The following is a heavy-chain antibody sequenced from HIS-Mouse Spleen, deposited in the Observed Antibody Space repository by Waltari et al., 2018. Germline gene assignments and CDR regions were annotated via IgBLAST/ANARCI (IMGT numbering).Heavy chain of an antibody. V-gene: IGHV4-39*07. CDR1: GGSISSSSYY. CDR3: AREIPYSSSWYDWYFDL. CDR2: IYYSGVT. D-gene: IGHD6-13*01. J-gene: IGHJ2*01. Sequence: QLQLQESGPGLVKPSETLSLTCTVSGGSISSSSYYWGWIRKPPGKGLEWIGSIYYSGVTYYNPTLKSRVTIAVDTSKNQVSLKLSSVTAADTAVYYCAREIPYSSSWYDWYFDLWGRGTLVTVSS.